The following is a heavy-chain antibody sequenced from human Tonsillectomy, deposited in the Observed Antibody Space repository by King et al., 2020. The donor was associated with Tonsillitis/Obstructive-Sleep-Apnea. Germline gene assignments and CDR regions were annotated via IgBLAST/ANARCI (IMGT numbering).Heavy chain of an antibody. J-gene: IGHJ3*02. D-gene: IGHD3-3*01. CDR2: INPNSGGT. V-gene: IGHV1-2*06. Sequence: QLVQSGAEVKKPGASVKVSCKASGYTFTGYYMHWVRQAPGQGLEWMGRINPNSGGTNYAQKFQGRVTMTRDTSISTAYMGLSRLRSDDTAVYYCARDRRARERVRFLEWLEEPCAFDIWGQGTMVTVSS. CDR1: GYTFTGYY. CDR3: ARDRRARERVRFLEWLEEPCAFDI.